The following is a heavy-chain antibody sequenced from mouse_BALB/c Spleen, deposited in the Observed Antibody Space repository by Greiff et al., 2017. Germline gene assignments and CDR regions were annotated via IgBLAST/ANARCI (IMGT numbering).Heavy chain of an antibody. D-gene: IGHD1-2*01. CDR1: GYSITSGYY. V-gene: IGHV3-6*02. Sequence: EVQLVESGPGLVKPSQSLSLTCSVTGYSITSGYYWNWIRQFPGNKLEWMGYISYDGSNNYNPSLKNRISITRDTSKNQFFLKLNSVTTEDTATYYCARDITTATWFAYWGQGTLVTVSA. J-gene: IGHJ3*01. CDR2: ISYDGSN. CDR3: ARDITTATWFAY.